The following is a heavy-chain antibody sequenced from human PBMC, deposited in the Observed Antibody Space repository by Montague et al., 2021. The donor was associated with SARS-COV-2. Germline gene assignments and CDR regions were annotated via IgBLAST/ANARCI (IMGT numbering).Heavy chain of an antibody. CDR1: GFAFNNFA. D-gene: IGHD4-23*01. CDR3: AKDSTVVTPGDALDI. Sequence: SLRLSCAASGFAFNNFAMSWVRQAPGKGLEWVSSIFGSAAGTYYGDSVKGRFTISRDNSKNTLYLQMTSLRTEDTALYYCAKDSTVVTPGDALDIWGQGTMVTVSS. CDR2: IFGSAAGT. V-gene: IGHV3-23*01. J-gene: IGHJ3*02.